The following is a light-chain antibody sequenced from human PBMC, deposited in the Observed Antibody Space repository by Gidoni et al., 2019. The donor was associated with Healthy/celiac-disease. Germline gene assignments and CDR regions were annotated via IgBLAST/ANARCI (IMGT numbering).Light chain of an antibody. V-gene: IGLV3-19*01. CDR3: NSRDSSGNHLV. Sequence: SSALTQDPAVSVALVQTVRITCQGESLRSYYASWYQQKPGQAPVLVIYGKNNRPSGIPDRFSGSSSGNTASLTITGAQAEDEADYYCNSRDSSGNHLVFGGGTKLTVL. CDR2: GKN. CDR1: SLRSYY. J-gene: IGLJ2*01.